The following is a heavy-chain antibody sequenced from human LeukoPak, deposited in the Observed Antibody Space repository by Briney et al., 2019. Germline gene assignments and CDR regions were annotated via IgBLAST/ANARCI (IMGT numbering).Heavy chain of an antibody. CDR1: GGSLSSYY. Sequence: SETLSLTCTVSGGSLSSYYWSWIRQPAGKGLEWIGRIYTSGSTNYNPSLKSRVTMSVDTSKNQFSLKLSSVTAADTAVYYCARDTAMAPDYYFDYWGQGTLVTVSS. CDR3: ARDTAMAPDYYFDY. J-gene: IGHJ4*02. D-gene: IGHD5-18*01. V-gene: IGHV4-4*07. CDR2: IYTSGST.